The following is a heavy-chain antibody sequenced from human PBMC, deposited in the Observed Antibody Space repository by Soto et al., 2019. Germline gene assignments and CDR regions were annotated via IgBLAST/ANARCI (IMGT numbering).Heavy chain of an antibody. Sequence: QITLKESGPTLVKPTQTLTLTCTFSGFSLSTSRVGVGWIRQPPGKALEWLALIYWDDDKRYSPSLKSRLTITKDTSKNQVVLTMTNMDPVDTATYYCAHALQRWLQLSDWFDPWGQGTLVTVSS. J-gene: IGHJ5*02. CDR2: IYWDDDK. V-gene: IGHV2-5*02. CDR3: AHALQRWLQLSDWFDP. CDR1: GFSLSTSRVG. D-gene: IGHD5-12*01.